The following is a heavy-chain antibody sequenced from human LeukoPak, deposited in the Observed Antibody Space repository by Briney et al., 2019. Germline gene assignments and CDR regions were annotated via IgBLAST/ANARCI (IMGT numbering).Heavy chain of an antibody. CDR1: GFTFSDSF. Sequence: GGSLRLSCAASGFTFSDSFMSWVRQAPGKGLEWVGRSRNKADSYTAEYAASVEGRFTISRDKSKNSLYLQISSLETEDAAVYYCATSSWYRLAYWGQGSLVTVSS. CDR3: ATSSWYRLAY. D-gene: IGHD6-13*01. V-gene: IGHV3-72*01. J-gene: IGHJ4*02. CDR2: SRNKADSYTA.